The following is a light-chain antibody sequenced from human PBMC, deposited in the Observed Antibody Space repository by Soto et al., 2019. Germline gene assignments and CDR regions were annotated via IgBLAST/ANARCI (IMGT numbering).Light chain of an antibody. CDR3: SSYTSSSTPWV. Sequence: QSVLTQPPSASGTPGQRVTISCSGSSSNIGSNTVNWYQQLPGTAPKLLIYSNNQRPSGVSNRFSGSKSGNTASLTISGLQAEDEADYYCSSYTSSSTPWVFGGGTKLTVL. J-gene: IGLJ3*02. V-gene: IGLV1-44*01. CDR2: SNN. CDR1: SSNIGSNT.